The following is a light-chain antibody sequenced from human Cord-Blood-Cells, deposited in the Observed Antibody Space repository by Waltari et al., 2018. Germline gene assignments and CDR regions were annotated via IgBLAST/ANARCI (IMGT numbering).Light chain of an antibody. CDR3: SSYTSSSTLV. CDR2: EVS. Sequence: QSALTQPASVSGSPGQSITISCTGTSSDVGGYNYVSWYQQHPGKAPKRMIYEVSNRPSGVSNRFSCSNSGNTASLTISGLQAEDEADYYCSSYTSSSTLVFGTGTKVTVL. CDR1: SSDVGGYNY. V-gene: IGLV2-14*01. J-gene: IGLJ1*01.